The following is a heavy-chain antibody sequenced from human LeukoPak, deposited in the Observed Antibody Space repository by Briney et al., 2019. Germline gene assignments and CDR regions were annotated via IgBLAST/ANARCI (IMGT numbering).Heavy chain of an antibody. D-gene: IGHD3-22*01. Sequence: SETLSLTCAVYGGSFSGYYWSWIRQPPGKGLEWIGEINHSGSTNYNPSLQSRVTISVDTSKNQFSLKRSSVTAADTAVYYCARGGYYYVLDAFDIWGQGTMVTVSS. CDR2: INHSGST. J-gene: IGHJ3*02. CDR3: ARGGYYYVLDAFDI. CDR1: GGSFSGYY. V-gene: IGHV4-34*01.